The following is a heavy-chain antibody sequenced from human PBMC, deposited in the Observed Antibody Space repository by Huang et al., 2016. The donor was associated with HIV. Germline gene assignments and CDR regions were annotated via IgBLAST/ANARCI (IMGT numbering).Heavy chain of an antibody. CDR2: ISYDGSVK. V-gene: IGHV3-30*18. CDR1: KFTFSDFA. J-gene: IGHJ4*02. Sequence: QVQLVESGGGVVQPGRSLRLSCVASKFTFSDFARHWVRQAPGKGLGGVAVISYDGSVKSYADSVKGRFTISRDNSKKILYLKMNSLRPEDTAVYYCAKEFDILTGYYPSGSDYWGQGTLVTVSS. CDR3: AKEFDILTGYYPSGSDY. D-gene: IGHD3-9*01.